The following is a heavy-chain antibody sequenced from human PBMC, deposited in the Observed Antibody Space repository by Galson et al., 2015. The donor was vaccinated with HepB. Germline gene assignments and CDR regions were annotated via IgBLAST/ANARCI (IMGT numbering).Heavy chain of an antibody. CDR2: ISSNGGST. CDR3: VKEDEQWGSFDI. Sequence: SLRLSCAASGFTFSSYAMHWVRQAPGKGLEYVSAISSNGGSTYYADSVKGRFTISRDNSKNTLYLQMSSLRAEDTAVYYCVKEDEQWGSFDIWGQGTMVTVSS. CDR1: GFTFSSYA. V-gene: IGHV3-64D*06. J-gene: IGHJ3*02. D-gene: IGHD6-19*01.